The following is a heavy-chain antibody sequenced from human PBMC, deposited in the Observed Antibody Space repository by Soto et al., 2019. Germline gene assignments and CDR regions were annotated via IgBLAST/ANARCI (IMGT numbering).Heavy chain of an antibody. CDR2: ISAYNGNT. CDR1: GYTFTSYG. V-gene: IGHV1-18*01. Sequence: ASVKVSCKASGYTFTSYGISWVRQAPGQGLEWLGWISAYNGNTNYAQKLQGRVTMTTDASTSTAYMELRSLRSEDTAVYYCARDFQSGSRPGHWYYYYGMDVWGQGTTVTVSS. D-gene: IGHD1-26*01. J-gene: IGHJ6*02. CDR3: ARDFQSGSRPGHWYYYYGMDV.